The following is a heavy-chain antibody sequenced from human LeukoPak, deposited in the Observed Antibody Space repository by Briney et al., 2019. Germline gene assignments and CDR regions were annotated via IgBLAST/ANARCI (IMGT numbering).Heavy chain of an antibody. CDR3: ARGRYSYGPHYFDY. CDR1: GGSISSSNW. CDR2: IYHSGST. Sequence: PSETLPLTCAVSGGSISSSNWWSWVRQPPGKGLEWIGEIYHSGSTNYNPSLKSRVTISVDKSKNQFSLKLSSVTAADTAVYYCARGRYSYGPHYFDYWGQGTLVTVSS. V-gene: IGHV4-4*02. D-gene: IGHD5-18*01. J-gene: IGHJ4*02.